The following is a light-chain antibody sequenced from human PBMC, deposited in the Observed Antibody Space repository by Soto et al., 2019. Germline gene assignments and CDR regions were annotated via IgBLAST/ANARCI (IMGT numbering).Light chain of an antibody. V-gene: IGKV1-5*03. Sequence: DIQMTQSPSTLSASVGDRVTITCRASQSISSWLAWYQQRPGRAPKLLIYKAANLQSGVPSRFSGNGSGTEFTLTISSLQPDDFANNYCQQYGSYLTFGQGTNVDIK. CDR2: KAA. CDR1: QSISSW. CDR3: QQYGSYLT. J-gene: IGKJ1*01.